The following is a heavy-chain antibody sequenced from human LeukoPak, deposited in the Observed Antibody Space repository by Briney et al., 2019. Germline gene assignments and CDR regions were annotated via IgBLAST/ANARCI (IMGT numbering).Heavy chain of an antibody. CDR2: ISFSSTHI. CDR1: GFIFSNYG. Sequence: GGSLRLSCAASGFIFSNYGMSWVRQAPGKGLEGVSSISFSSTHIYYADSIQGRFTISRDNAKNSLYLQMNSLRAEDMAVYYCARDRGYCRGTTCYAYYFDSWGQGTLVTVSS. CDR3: ARDRGYCRGTTCYAYYFDS. J-gene: IGHJ4*02. V-gene: IGHV3-21*01. D-gene: IGHD2-2*01.